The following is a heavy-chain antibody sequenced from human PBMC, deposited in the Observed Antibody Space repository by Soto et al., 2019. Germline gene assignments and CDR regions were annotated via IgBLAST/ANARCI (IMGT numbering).Heavy chain of an antibody. CDR1: GFTFSSDA. D-gene: IGHD3-22*01. CDR3: AKVSRRYYYYDSSGYYGPGDY. Sequence: PGGSLRLSCAASGFTFSSDAMSWVRQAPGKGLEWVSAISGSGGSTYYADSVKGRFTISRDNSKNTLYLQMNSLRAEDTAVYYCAKVSRRYYYYDSSGYYGPGDYWGQGTLVTVSS. CDR2: ISGSGGST. V-gene: IGHV3-23*01. J-gene: IGHJ4*02.